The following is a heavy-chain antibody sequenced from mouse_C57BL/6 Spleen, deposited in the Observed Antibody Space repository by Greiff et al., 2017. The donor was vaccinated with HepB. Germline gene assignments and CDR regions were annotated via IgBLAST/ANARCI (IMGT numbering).Heavy chain of an antibody. Sequence: VQLQQSGAELARPGASVKLSCKASGYTFTSYGISWVKQRTGQGLEWIGEINPRSGNTYYNEKFKGKATLTADKSSSTAYMELRSLTSEDSAVYFCAREELPWFAYWGQGTLVTVSA. V-gene: IGHV1-81*01. CDR3: AREELPWFAY. CDR1: GYTFTSYG. J-gene: IGHJ3*01. CDR2: INPRSGNT.